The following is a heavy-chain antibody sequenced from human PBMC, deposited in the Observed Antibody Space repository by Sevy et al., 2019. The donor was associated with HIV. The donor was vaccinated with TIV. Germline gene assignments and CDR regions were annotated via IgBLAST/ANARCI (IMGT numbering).Heavy chain of an antibody. CDR2: ISSSGSTI. D-gene: IGHD3-22*01. Sequence: GGSLRLSCAASGFTFSSYEMNWVRQAPGNGLEWVSYISSSGSTIYYADSVKGRFTISRDNAKNSLYLEMNSLRAEDTAVYYCARGGGGYDSSGPLRYWGQGTLVTVSS. CDR1: GFTFSSYE. J-gene: IGHJ4*02. CDR3: ARGGGGYDSSGPLRY. V-gene: IGHV3-48*03.